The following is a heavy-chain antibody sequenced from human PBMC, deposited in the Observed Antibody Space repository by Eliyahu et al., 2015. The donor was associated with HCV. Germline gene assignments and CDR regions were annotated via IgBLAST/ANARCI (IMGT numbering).Heavy chain of an antibody. CDR1: XGSISSGSYY. J-gene: IGHJ4*02. CDR2: IYTRGST. CDR3: ARAGYSGYDYFDY. V-gene: IGHV4-61*02. D-gene: IGHD5-12*01. Sequence: QVQLQESGPGLVKPSQTLSLTCTVSXGSISSGSYYWSWIRQPAGKGLEWIGRIYTRGSTNYNPSLKSRVTILVDTSKNQFSLKLSSVTAADTAVYYCARAGYSGYDYFDYWGQGTLVTVSS.